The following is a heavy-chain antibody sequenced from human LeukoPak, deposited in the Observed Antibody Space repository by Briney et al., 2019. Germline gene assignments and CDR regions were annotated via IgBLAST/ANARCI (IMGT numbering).Heavy chain of an antibody. D-gene: IGHD2-21*01. CDR1: GFTVSSNS. J-gene: IGHJ4*02. V-gene: IGHV3-53*01. CDR2: SYDTGNT. CDR3: ARGVGHIRGY. Sequence: GGSLRLSCAASGFTVSSNSLTWVRQAPGKGLEWFSVSYDTGNTYYADSVKGRFTISGDFSKNTLYLQMNSLRAEDTAVYFCARGVGHIRGYWGQGTLVTVSS.